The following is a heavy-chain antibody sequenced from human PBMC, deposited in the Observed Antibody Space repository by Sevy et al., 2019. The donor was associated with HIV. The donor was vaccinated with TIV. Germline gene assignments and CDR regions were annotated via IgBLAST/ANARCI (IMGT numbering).Heavy chain of an antibody. Sequence: GGSLRLSCATSGFTFTNAWMTWVRQAPGKGPEWAGRIKSKTDGETTDYAAPVKGRFTISRDDSKNTLYMEMNSLKTEDTAVYYCTTEAAVAFVENIPMVKVYWGQGTQVTVSS. V-gene: IGHV3-15*01. D-gene: IGHD5-18*01. CDR2: IKSKTDGETT. J-gene: IGHJ4*02. CDR3: TTEAAVAFVENIPMVKVY. CDR1: GFTFTNAW.